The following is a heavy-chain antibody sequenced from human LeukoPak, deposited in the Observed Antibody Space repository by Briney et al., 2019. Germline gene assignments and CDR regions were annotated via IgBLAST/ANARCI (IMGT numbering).Heavy chain of an antibody. Sequence: SETLSLACTVSSGSISSYYWSWIRQPPGKGLEYIGYIDYTGSHYNPSLKSRVTISLDTSKKQFSLKLRSVTAADTAVYYCARARWPLFYFDYWGQGTLVTVSS. V-gene: IGHV4-59*01. CDR2: IDYTGS. CDR3: ARARWPLFYFDY. J-gene: IGHJ4*02. D-gene: IGHD2-15*01. CDR1: SGSISSYY.